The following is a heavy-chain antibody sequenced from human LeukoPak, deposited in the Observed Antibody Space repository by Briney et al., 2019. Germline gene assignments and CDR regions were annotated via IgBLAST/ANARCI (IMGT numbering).Heavy chain of an antibody. CDR1: GGSFSGYY. J-gene: IGHJ4*02. V-gene: IGHV4-34*01. Sequence: KPSETLSLTCAVYGGSFSGYYWSWIRQPPGKGLEWIGEINHSGSTNYNPSLKSRVTISVDTSKNQFSLKLSSVTAADTAVYYCARGSKYYDILGWGQGTLVTVPS. CDR3: ARGSKYYDILG. D-gene: IGHD3-9*01. CDR2: INHSGST.